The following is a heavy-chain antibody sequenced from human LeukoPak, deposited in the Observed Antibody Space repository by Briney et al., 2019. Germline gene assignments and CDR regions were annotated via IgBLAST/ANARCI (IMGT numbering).Heavy chain of an antibody. D-gene: IGHD5-24*01. CDR1: GFMFSSNW. V-gene: IGHV3-7*03. CDR3: AKEGRSLQTY. Sequence: GGSLRLSCAASGFMFSSNWMSWVRLAPGKGLEWVANIKEDGTETYYADSVKGRFTISRDNAKNSLYLRMNSLRVEDTAVYYCAKEGRSLQTYWGQGTLVTVSS. J-gene: IGHJ4*02. CDR2: IKEDGTET.